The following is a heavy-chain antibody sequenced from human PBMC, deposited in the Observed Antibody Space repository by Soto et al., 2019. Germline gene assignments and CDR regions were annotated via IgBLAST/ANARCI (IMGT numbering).Heavy chain of an antibody. Sequence: EVQLVESGGDLVQPGGSLRLSCAASGFTFSMYWMSWVRQAPGKGLEWVANIKEDGSEKYYVDSVEGRFTISRDNTKNSLYLQMNCLRAEDTALYYCAIAATGRGGVDSWGQGTLVTVSP. CDR3: AIAATGRGGVDS. J-gene: IGHJ4*02. CDR2: IKEDGSEK. V-gene: IGHV3-7*01. CDR1: GFTFSMYW. D-gene: IGHD6-13*01.